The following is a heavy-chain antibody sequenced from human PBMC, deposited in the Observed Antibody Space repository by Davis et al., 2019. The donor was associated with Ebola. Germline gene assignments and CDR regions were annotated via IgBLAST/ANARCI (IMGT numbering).Heavy chain of an antibody. Sequence: GESLKISCAASGFTFSSYAMHWVRQAPGKGLEWVAVISYDGSNKYYADSVKGRFTISRDNSKNSLYLQMNSLRAEDTAVYYCARYVAALFSYWGQGTLVTVSS. CDR3: ARYVAALFSY. V-gene: IGHV3-30*04. CDR1: GFTFSSYA. CDR2: ISYDGSNK. J-gene: IGHJ4*02. D-gene: IGHD6-25*01.